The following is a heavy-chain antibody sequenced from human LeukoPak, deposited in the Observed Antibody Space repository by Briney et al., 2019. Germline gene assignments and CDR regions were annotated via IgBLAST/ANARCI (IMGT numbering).Heavy chain of an antibody. D-gene: IGHD5-24*01. V-gene: IGHV3-30-3*01. CDR1: GFTFSSYA. CDR2: ISYDGSNK. CDR3: ARDEGEMATISGNDY. J-gene: IGHJ4*02. Sequence: GGSLRLSCAASGFTFSSYAMHWVRQAPGKGLEWVAVISYDGSNKYCADSVKGRFTISRDNSKNTLYLQMNSLRAEDTAVYYCARDEGEMATISGNDYWGQGTLVTVSS.